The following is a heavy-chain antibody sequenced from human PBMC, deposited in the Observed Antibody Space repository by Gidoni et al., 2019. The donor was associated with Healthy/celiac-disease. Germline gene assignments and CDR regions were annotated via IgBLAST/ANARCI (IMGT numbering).Heavy chain of an antibody. V-gene: IGHV1-18*01. J-gene: IGHJ3*02. CDR2: ISAYNGNT. D-gene: IGHD3-10*01. CDR3: ARGRVLLWFGELYQEAFDI. Sequence: QVQLVQSGAEVKKPGASVKVSCKASGYTFTSYGISWVRQAPGQGLEWMGWISAYNGNTNYAQKLQGRVTMTTDTSTSTAYMELRSLRSDDTAVDYCARGRVLLWFGELYQEAFDIWGQGTMVTVSS. CDR1: GYTFTSYG.